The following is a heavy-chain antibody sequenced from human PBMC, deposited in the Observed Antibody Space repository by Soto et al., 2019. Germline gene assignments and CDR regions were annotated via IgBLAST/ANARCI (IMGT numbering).Heavy chain of an antibody. J-gene: IGHJ3*02. D-gene: IGHD3-22*01. V-gene: IGHV3-15*01. CDR1: GFTFSNAW. Sequence: GGSLSLSCAASGFTFSNAWMSWVRQAPGKGLEWVGRIKSKTDGGTTDYAAPVKGRFTISRDDSKNTLYLQMNSLKTEDTAVYYCTTGSYYDSGAFDIWGQGTMVTV. CDR3: TTGSYYDSGAFDI. CDR2: IKSKTDGGTT.